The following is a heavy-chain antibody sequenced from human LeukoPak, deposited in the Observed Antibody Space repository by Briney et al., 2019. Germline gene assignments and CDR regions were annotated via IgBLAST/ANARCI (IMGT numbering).Heavy chain of an antibody. D-gene: IGHD5-18*01. V-gene: IGHV1-46*01. CDR1: ENTFTNYY. CDR2: INPNGGRT. J-gene: IGHJ4*02. CDR3: ARESPQRSGYSYPH. Sequence: VSVKVSCKASENTFTNYYMHWVRQAPGQGLEWLGLINPNGGRTSYAQNLQGRVTMTRDTSTTTVYLELSSLRSEDTAVYYCARESPQRSGYSYPHWGQGTLVTVSS.